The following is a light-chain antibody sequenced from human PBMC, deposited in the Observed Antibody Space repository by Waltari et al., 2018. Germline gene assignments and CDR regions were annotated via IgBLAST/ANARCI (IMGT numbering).Light chain of an antibody. V-gene: IGKV3-15*01. Sequence: ETVMTQSPATLSALPGERVTLSCGASQSISSHVAWYQQKPGQPPRLVIYSASSRATGVPCRFSGSGSGTDFTLTISNLQSEDFAVYYCQQYNNWPLTFGGGTKVEL. CDR2: SAS. CDR3: QQYNNWPLT. J-gene: IGKJ4*01. CDR1: QSISSH.